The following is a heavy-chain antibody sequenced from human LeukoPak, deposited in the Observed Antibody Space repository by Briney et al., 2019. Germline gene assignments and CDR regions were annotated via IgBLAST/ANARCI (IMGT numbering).Heavy chain of an antibody. V-gene: IGHV4-38-2*01. CDR3: ARHGSGTYFDP. D-gene: IGHD1-26*01. Sequence: SETLSLTCAVSGYFISSGYYWGWIRQPPGKGLEWIGSIYNSGSTYYNPSLKSRVTISVDTSKNQFSLKVSSVTAADTAVYYCARHGSGTYFDPWGQGTLVTVSS. CDR2: IYNSGST. J-gene: IGHJ5*02. CDR1: GYFISSGYY.